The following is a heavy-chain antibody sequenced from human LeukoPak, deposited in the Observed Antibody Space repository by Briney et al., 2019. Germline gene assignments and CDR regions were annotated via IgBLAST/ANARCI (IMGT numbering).Heavy chain of an antibody. J-gene: IGHJ5*02. CDR3: AREDCSSTSCYPWFDP. D-gene: IGHD2-2*01. Sequence: ASVKVSCKASGYTFTGYYMHWVRQAPGHGLEWRGWINPNSGGTNYAQKFQGRVTMTRDTSISTAYMELSRLRSDDTAVYYCAREDCSSTSCYPWFDPWGQGTLVTVSS. CDR2: INPNSGGT. CDR1: GYTFTGYY. V-gene: IGHV1-2*02.